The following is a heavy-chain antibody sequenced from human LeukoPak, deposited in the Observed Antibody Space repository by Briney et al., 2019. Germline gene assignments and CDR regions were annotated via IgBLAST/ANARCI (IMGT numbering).Heavy chain of an antibody. J-gene: IGHJ4*02. CDR2: IYYSGST. CDR1: GGSISSGGYY. CDR3: ARAGGFFSPFGY. Sequence: SETLSLTCTVSGGSISSGGYYWSWIRQHPGKGLEWIGYIYYSGSTYYNPSLKSRVAISVDTSKNQFSLKLSSVTAADTAVYYCARAGGFFSPFGYWGQGTLVTVSS. D-gene: IGHD3-16*01. V-gene: IGHV4-31*03.